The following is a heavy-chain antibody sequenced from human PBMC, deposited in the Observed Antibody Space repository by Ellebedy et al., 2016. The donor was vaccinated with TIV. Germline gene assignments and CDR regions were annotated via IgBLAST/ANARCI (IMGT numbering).Heavy chain of an antibody. V-gene: IGHV1-2*02. J-gene: IGHJ4*02. CDR2: INPNSGGT. CDR1: GYTFTGYY. Sequence: AASVKVSCKASGYTFTGYYIQWVRQAPGQGLEWMGWINPNSGGTNYAQKFQGRVTMTSDPSVNSAYIELSRLTSDDTAVYYCARDPVVTWGSDFDYWGQGTLVTVSS. D-gene: IGHD4-23*01. CDR3: ARDPVVTWGSDFDY.